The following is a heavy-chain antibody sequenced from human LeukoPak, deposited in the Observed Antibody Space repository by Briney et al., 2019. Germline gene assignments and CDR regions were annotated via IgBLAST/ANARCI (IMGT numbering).Heavy chain of an antibody. CDR2: ISTYNDNT. Sequence: GASVTVSCKASGYTFTSYYMHWVRQAPGQGLEWMGWISTYNDNTHYVQKFQGRVTMTTDTSTSTAYMELRSLRSDDTAIYYCARDHSSSSSDYWGQGTLVTVSS. D-gene: IGHD6-6*01. CDR3: ARDHSSSSSDY. V-gene: IGHV1-18*04. J-gene: IGHJ4*02. CDR1: GYTFTSYY.